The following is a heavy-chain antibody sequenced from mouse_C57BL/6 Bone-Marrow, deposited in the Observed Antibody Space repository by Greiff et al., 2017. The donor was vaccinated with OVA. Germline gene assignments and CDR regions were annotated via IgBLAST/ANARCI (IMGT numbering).Heavy chain of an antibody. CDR2: IRYDGSN. V-gene: IGHV3-6*01. J-gene: IGHJ3*01. Sequence: EVKLQESGPGLVKPSQSLSLTCSVTGYSITSGYYWNWIRQFPGNKLEWMGYIRYDGSNNYNPSLKNRISITRDTSKNQFFLKLNSVTTEDAAIYYCARDYDDGAWFAYWGQGTLVTVSA. D-gene: IGHD2-12*01. CDR3: ARDYDDGAWFAY. CDR1: GYSITSGYY.